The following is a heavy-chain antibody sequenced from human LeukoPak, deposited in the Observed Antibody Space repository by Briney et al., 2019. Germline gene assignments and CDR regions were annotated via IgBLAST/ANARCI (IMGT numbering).Heavy chain of an antibody. CDR3: ARDLSLGYCSSTSCHAPHFDY. J-gene: IGHJ4*02. CDR2: ISYDGNRK. D-gene: IGHD2-2*01. V-gene: IGHV3-30*03. CDR1: GFTFTTCG. Sequence: GRSLRLSCAASGFTFTTCGMHWVRQAPGKGLEWVAVISYDGNRKYYADSVKGRFTISRDNAKNSLYLQMNSLRAEDTAVYYCARDLSLGYCSSTSCHAPHFDYWGQGTLVTVSS.